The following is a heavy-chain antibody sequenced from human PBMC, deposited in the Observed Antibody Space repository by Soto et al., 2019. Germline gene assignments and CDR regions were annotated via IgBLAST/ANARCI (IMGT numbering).Heavy chain of an antibody. J-gene: IGHJ3*02. D-gene: IGHD3-3*01. Sequence: EVQLVESGGGLVKPGGSLRLSCAASGFSFSSYSMNWVRQAPGKGLEWVSSITISTTYIYYADSVKGRFTISRDDAKNSLYLQMNRLRAEDTAVYYCARDTIFGVVISAFDIWGQGTMVTVSS. CDR3: ARDTIFGVVISAFDI. V-gene: IGHV3-21*01. CDR1: GFSFSSYS. CDR2: ITISTTYI.